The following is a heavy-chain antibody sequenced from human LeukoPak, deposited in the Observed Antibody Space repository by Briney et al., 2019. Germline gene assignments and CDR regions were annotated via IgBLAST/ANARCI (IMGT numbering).Heavy chain of an antibody. J-gene: IGHJ5*02. CDR3: AKAGSHYCSSTSCYTLYRWFDP. Sequence: GGSLRLSCAASGFTFSSYAMSWVRQAPGKGLEWVSAISGSGGSTYYADSVKGRFTISRDNSKNTLYLQMNSLRAEDTAVYYCAKAGSHYCSSTSCYTLYRWFDPWGQGTLVTVSS. V-gene: IGHV3-23*01. CDR2: ISGSGGST. D-gene: IGHD2-2*02. CDR1: GFTFSSYA.